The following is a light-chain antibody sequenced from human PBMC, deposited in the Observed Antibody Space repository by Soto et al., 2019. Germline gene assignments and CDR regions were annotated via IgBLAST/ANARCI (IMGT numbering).Light chain of an antibody. CDR2: GAS. CDR3: QQYGSSSWT. CDR1: QSVSSSY. J-gene: IGKJ1*01. Sequence: EIVLTQSPGTLSLSPGERATLSCRASQSVSSSYLAWYQQKPGQAPRLLIYGASSRATGIPDRFSGSGSGTDCPLTISRLEPEHFAVHYCQQYGSSSWTFGQGTKVELK. V-gene: IGKV3-20*01.